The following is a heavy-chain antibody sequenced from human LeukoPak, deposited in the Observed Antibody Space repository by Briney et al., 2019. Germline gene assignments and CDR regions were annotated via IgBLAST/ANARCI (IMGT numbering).Heavy chain of an antibody. CDR1: GGSISSGSYY. CDR2: IYTSGST. Sequence: PSQTLSLTCTVSGGSISSGSYYWSWIRQPAGKGLEWIGRIYTSGSTNYNPSLKSRVTISVDTSKNQFSLKLSSVTAADTAVYYRAGLTRPGWFDPWGQGTLVTVSS. D-gene: IGHD1-14*01. V-gene: IGHV4-61*02. J-gene: IGHJ5*02. CDR3: AGLTRPGWFDP.